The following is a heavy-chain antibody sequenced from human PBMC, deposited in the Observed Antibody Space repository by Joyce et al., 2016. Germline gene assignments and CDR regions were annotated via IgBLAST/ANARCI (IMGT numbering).Heavy chain of an antibody. Sequence: AASGFTFTNYAMSWVRQAPGRGLEWVSSISSSGGNTHYADSVKGRFTISRDNSKNTLNLQVNSLRAEDTAIYYCAKGPRIAARPNYYYYGMDVWGQGTTVTVSS. CDR1: GFTFTNYA. V-gene: IGHV3-23*01. CDR3: AKGPRIAARPNYYYYGMDV. J-gene: IGHJ6*02. D-gene: IGHD6-6*01. CDR2: ISSSGGNT.